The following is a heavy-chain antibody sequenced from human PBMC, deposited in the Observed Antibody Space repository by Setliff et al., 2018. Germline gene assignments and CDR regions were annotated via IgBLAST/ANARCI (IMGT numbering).Heavy chain of an antibody. Sequence: ASVKVSCKASGYTFTSYAMNWVRQAPGQGLEWMGWINTNTGNPTYAQKFQGRVTMTTDTSTRTAYMEVTSLRSDDTAVYYCATEKFPGDWGDYWGQGTLVTVSS. CDR1: GYTFTSYA. CDR2: INTNTGNP. V-gene: IGHV1-18*01. J-gene: IGHJ4*02. CDR3: ATEKFPGDWGDY. D-gene: IGHD2-21*01.